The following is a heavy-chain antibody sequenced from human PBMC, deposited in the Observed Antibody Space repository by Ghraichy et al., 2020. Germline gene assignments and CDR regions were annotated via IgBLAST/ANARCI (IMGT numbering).Heavy chain of an antibody. V-gene: IGHV3-53*01. CDR2: IYSGGTT. CDR3: ARDSRGARYFDY. J-gene: IGHJ4*02. CDR1: GFTVSSSY. Sequence: GGSLRLSCAASGFTVSSSYMSWVRQVPGKGLEWISVIYSGGTTYYADSVKGRFTISRDHSKNTLYLQMNSLRADDPAVYYCARDSRGARYFDYWGQGTLVTVSS. D-gene: IGHD1-26*01.